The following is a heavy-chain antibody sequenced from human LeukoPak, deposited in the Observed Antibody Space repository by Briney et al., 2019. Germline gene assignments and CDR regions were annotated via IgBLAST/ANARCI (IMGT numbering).Heavy chain of an antibody. V-gene: IGHV4-34*01. CDR3: ARDTYCGGDCSAPFDY. D-gene: IGHD2-21*02. J-gene: IGHJ4*02. CDR1: GGSYSGYY. CDR2: INHSGST. Sequence: SETLSLTCAVYGGSYSGYYWSWIRQPPGKGLEWIGEINHSGSTNYNPSLKSRVTISVDTSKSQFSLKLSSVTAADTAVYYCARDTYCGGDCSAPFDYWGQGTLVTVSS.